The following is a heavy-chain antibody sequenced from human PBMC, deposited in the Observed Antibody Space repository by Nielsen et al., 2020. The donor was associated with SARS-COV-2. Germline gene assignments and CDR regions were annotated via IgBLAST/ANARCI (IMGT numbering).Heavy chain of an antibody. J-gene: IGHJ4*02. V-gene: IGHV3-23*01. D-gene: IGHD3-22*01. Sequence: GESLKISCVASGITFSTSAMHWVRQTPGKGLEWVSVIKTSGGSTYYADSVKGRCTTSRDNSKNTLYLQMNSLRVEDTAVYYCVRVRDDGYYYDTGPFDNWGQGSLVTVSS. CDR3: VRVRDDGYYYDTGPFDN. CDR1: GITFSTSA. CDR2: IKTSGGST.